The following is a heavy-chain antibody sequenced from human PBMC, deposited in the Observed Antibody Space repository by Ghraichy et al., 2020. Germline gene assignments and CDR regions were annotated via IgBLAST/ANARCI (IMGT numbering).Heavy chain of an antibody. Sequence: ASVKVSCKASGYTFTSYDINWVRQATGQGPEWVGWINPDSGNTGFAQKFQGRVTMTRNTSINTVYMELNSLRSEDTAVYYCARGMKEVSCSSTSCYSAGWFFYWGQGTLVTVSS. CDR3: ARGMKEVSCSSTSCYSAGWFFY. D-gene: IGHD2-2*01. CDR2: INPDSGNT. CDR1: GYTFTSYD. V-gene: IGHV1-8*01. J-gene: IGHJ4*02.